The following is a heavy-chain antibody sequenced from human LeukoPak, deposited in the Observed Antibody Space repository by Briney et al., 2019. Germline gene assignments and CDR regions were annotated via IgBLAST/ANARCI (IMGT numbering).Heavy chain of an antibody. V-gene: IGHV4-59*01. J-gene: IGHJ3*01. CDR3: ARISSSNWYNERGAFDV. CDR2: VYYTGST. Sequence: SETLSLTCTVSGVSISSYYWSWVRQPPGKGLEWIGFVYYTGSTNYSPSLKSRVTISVDTSKNQFSLKLRSVTAADTAVYYCARISSSNWYNERGAFDVWGQRTMVTVSS. D-gene: IGHD6-13*01. CDR1: GVSISSYY.